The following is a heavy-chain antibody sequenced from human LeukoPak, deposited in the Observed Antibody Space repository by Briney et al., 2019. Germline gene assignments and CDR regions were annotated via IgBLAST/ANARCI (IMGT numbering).Heavy chain of an antibody. CDR1: GFTFSSEP. D-gene: IGHD5-24*01. J-gene: IGHJ3*02. CDR2: IRSGGDNI. Sequence: GGSLRLSCATSGFTFSSEPMNWVRQAPGKGLEWVAHIRSGGDNIHYVDSVRGRFTVSRDNAKKSLYLQMNSLRAEDTAVYYCVRDVQFAFDIWGQGTMVTVSS. V-gene: IGHV3-48*01. CDR3: VRDVQFAFDI.